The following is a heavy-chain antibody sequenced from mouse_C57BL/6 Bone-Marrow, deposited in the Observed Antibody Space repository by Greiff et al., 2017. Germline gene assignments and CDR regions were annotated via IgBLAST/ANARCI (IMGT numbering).Heavy chain of an antibody. Sequence: QVQLQQPGAELVRPGSSVKLSCKASGYTFTSYWMHWVKQRPIQGLEWIGNIDPSDSETNYNQKFKDKATLTVDKSSSTAYMQLSRLTSEDSAVYYCARDGQGYFDVWGTGTTVTVSS. CDR2: IDPSDSET. D-gene: IGHD1-2*01. CDR1: GYTFTSYW. J-gene: IGHJ1*03. CDR3: ARDGQGYFDV. V-gene: IGHV1-52*01.